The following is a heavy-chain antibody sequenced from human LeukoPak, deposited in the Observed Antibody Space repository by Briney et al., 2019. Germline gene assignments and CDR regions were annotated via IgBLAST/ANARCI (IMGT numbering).Heavy chain of an antibody. J-gene: IGHJ5*02. CDR2: IYYGGST. CDR3: ARRLTQYDCFDP. V-gene: IGHV4-39*01. D-gene: IGHD2-2*01. Sequence: NSSETLSLTCIVSGGSISSSDYYWGWIRQPPEKGLEWIGSIYYGGSTYYNPSLKSQVTISVDTSMNQFSLKLSFVTTADTAVYYCARRLTQYDCFDPWGQGILVTVSS. CDR1: GGSISSSDYY.